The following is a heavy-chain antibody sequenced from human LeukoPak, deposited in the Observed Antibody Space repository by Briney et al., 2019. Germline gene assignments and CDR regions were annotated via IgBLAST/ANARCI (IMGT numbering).Heavy chain of an antibody. CDR3: AKVAEYYYDSSGVPNYLDY. CDR2: IKSKTDGGTT. J-gene: IGHJ4*02. CDR1: GFTFSNAW. V-gene: IGHV3-15*01. Sequence: GGSLRLSCAASGFTFSNAWMSWVRQAPGKGLEWVGRIKSKTDGGTTDYAAPVKGRFTISRDDSKNTLYLQMNSLRAEDTAVYYCAKVAEYYYDSSGVPNYLDYWGQGTLVTVSS. D-gene: IGHD3-22*01.